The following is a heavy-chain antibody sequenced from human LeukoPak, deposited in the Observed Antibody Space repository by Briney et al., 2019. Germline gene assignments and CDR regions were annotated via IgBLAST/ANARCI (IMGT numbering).Heavy chain of an antibody. J-gene: IGHJ5*02. V-gene: IGHV5-51*01. D-gene: IGHD6-6*01. CDR2: IYPGDSDT. CDR3: ARHYSSSAFDP. Sequence: GESLKISCKGSGYSFTSYWIAWVRQMPGKGLEWMGMIYPGDSDTRYNPSFQGQVTISADKSINTAYLQWSSLQASDTAMYYCARHYSSSAFDPWGQGTLVTVSS. CDR1: GYSFTSYW.